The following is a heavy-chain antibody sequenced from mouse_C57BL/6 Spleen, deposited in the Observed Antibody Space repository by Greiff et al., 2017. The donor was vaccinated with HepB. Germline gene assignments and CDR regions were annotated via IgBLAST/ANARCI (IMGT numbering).Heavy chain of an antibody. D-gene: IGHD4-1*01. CDR2: ISYDGSN. Sequence: EVKLMESGPGLVKPSQSLSLTCSVTGYSITSGYYWNWIRQFPGNKLEWMGYISYDGSNNYNPSLKNRISITRDTSKNQFFLKLNSVTTEDTATYYCARAPNWDPYYAMDYWGQGTSVTVSS. V-gene: IGHV3-6*01. CDR1: GYSITSGYY. J-gene: IGHJ4*01. CDR3: ARAPNWDPYYAMDY.